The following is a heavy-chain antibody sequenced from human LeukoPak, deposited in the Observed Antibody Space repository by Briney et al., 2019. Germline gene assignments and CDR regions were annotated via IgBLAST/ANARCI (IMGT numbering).Heavy chain of an antibody. V-gene: IGHV3-72*01. CDR3: VRVVTTGSGWYHFDN. CDR1: GFSITDHH. J-gene: IGHJ4*02. CDR2: IATTKPNSCTT. Sequence: GGSLRLSCAGAGFSITDHHMDWVRQAPGKWLEWIGRIATTKPNSCTTQYAASVRRRFTISRAASPNSLYLRLNSLKTEDTAVYYCVRVVTTGSGWYHFDNWGLGTLVTVSS. D-gene: IGHD6-13*01.